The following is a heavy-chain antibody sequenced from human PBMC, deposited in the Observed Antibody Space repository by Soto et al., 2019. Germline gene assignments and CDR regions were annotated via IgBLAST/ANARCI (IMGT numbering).Heavy chain of an antibody. CDR1: GYTFTSYG. CDR2: ISAYNGNT. V-gene: IGHV1-18*04. J-gene: IGHJ5*02. D-gene: IGHD6-19*01. CDR3: ARDRTKQWLPRVGDP. Sequence: ASVKVSCKASGYTFTSYGISWVRQAPGQGLEWMGWISAYNGNTNYAQKRQGRVTMTTDTSTSTAYMELRSLRSDDTAVYYCARDRTKQWLPRVGDPWGQGTLVTVSS.